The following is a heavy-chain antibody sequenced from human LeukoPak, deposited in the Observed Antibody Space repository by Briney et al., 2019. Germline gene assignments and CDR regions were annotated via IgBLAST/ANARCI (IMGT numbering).Heavy chain of an antibody. CDR1: GFTFSSYS. CDR3: ARDRWEMAAEI. D-gene: IGHD5-24*01. J-gene: IGHJ4*02. V-gene: IGHV3-48*01. Sequence: PGGSLRLSCAASGFTFSSYSMVWVRQAPGKGLEWVSYISSSSSTIYYADSVKGRFTISRDNAKNSLYLQMNSLRAEDTAVYYCARDRWEMAAEIWGQGTLVTVSS. CDR2: ISSSSSTI.